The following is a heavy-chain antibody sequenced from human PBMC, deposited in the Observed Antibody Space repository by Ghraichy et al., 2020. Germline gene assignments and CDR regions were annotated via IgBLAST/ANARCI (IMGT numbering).Heavy chain of an antibody. V-gene: IGHV4-34*01. D-gene: IGHD6-13*01. Sequence: SQTLSLTCAVYGGSFSDYFWTWIRQPPGKGLEWIGEINHSGRANYNPSLKSRVTISVDTSKNQFSLKLSSVTAADTAVYYCARSPLDPSDTVAAFFDYWGQGTLVTVSS. J-gene: IGHJ4*02. CDR2: INHSGRA. CDR1: GGSFSDYF. CDR3: ARSPLDPSDTVAAFFDY.